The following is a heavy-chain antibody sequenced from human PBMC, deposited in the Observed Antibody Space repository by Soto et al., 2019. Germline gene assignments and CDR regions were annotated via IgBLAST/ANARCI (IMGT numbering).Heavy chain of an antibody. CDR2: IYYSGST. CDR3: ARRVTTMVRGVIPYYYGMDV. V-gene: IGHV4-39*01. J-gene: IGHJ6*02. Sequence: SETLSLTCTVSGGSISSSSYYWGWIRQPPGKGLEWIGSIYYSGSTYYNPSLKSRVTISVDTSKNQFSLKLSSVTAADTAVYYCARRVTTMVRGVIPYYYGMDVWGQGTTVTVSS. CDR1: GGSISSSSYY. D-gene: IGHD3-10*01.